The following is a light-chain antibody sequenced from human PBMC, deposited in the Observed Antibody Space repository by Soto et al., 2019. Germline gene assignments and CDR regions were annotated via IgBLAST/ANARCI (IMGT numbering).Light chain of an antibody. V-gene: IGKV1-33*01. CDR2: DAS. CDR1: QDINNY. J-gene: IGKJ5*01. CDR3: QQYDKLPIT. Sequence: DIQMTQSPSSLSASVGDRVTITFQASQDINNYLNWYQQKPGKAPKLLIYDASNLETGVPSRLSGSGSVTYFTLTISSLQPEDIATYFCQQYDKLPITFGQGTRLEIK.